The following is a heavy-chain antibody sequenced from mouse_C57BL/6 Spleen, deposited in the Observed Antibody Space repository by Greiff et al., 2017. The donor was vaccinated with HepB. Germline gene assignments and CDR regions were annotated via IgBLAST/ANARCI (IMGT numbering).Heavy chain of an antibody. V-gene: IGHV1-80*01. CDR1: GYAFSSYW. D-gene: IGHD3-2*02. J-gene: IGHJ3*01. CDR3: ARSDSSGYVFAY. Sequence: QVQLKESGAELVKPGASVKISCKASGYAFSSYWMNWVKQRPGKGLEWIGQIYPGDGDTNYNGKFKGKATLTADKSSSTAYMQLSSLTSEDSAVYFCARSDSSGYVFAYWGQGTLVTVSA. CDR2: IYPGDGDT.